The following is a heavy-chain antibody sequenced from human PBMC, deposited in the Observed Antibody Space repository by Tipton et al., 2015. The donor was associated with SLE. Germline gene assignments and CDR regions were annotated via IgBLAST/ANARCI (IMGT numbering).Heavy chain of an antibody. CDR2: ISYDGSNK. J-gene: IGHJ4*02. Sequence: SLRLSCAASGFTFSSYAMHWVRQAPGKGLEWVAVISYDGSNKYYADSVKGRFTISRDNSKNTLYLQMNSLRAEDTAVYYCAKDRRNWNDPYFFDYWGQGTLVSVSS. CDR1: GFTFSSYA. D-gene: IGHD1-20*01. CDR3: AKDRRNWNDPYFFDY. V-gene: IGHV3-30*04.